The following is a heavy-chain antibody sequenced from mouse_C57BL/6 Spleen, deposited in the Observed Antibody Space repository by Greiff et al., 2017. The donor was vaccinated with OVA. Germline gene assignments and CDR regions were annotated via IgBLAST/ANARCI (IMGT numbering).Heavy chain of an antibody. D-gene: IGHD2-1*01. Sequence: QVHLQQSGAELVRPGASVTLSCKASGYTFTDYEMHWVKQTPVHGLEWIGAIDPETGGTAYNQKFKGKAILTADKSSSTAYMELRSLTSEDSAVYYCTRLDYGNYVWFAYWGQGTLVTVSA. CDR2: IDPETGGT. CDR3: TRLDYGNYVWFAY. V-gene: IGHV1-15*01. CDR1: GYTFTDYE. J-gene: IGHJ3*01.